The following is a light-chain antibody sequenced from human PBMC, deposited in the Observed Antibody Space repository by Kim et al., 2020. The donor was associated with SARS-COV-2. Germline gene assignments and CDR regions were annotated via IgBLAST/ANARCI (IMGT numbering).Light chain of an antibody. CDR3: QVWDSSSDHWV. J-gene: IGLJ3*02. Sequence: SYELTQPPSVSVAPGKTARITCGGNNIGHKGVHWYQQKPGQAPLLVIYYDTDRPSGIPERISASNSGNTATLTISRVEAGDEADYYCQVWDSSSDHWVFGGGTQLTVL. V-gene: IGLV3-21*01. CDR2: YDT. CDR1: NIGHKG.